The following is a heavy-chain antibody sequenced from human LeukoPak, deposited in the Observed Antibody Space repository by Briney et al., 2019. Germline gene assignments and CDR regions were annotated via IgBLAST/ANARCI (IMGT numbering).Heavy chain of an antibody. Sequence: SETLSLTCAVYGGSFSGYYWSWLRQPPGKGLEWIGEINHSGSTNYNPSLKSRVTISVDTSKNQFSLKLSSVTAADTAVYYCARVPRYCSSTSCYTVDYWGQGTLVTVSS. CDR2: INHSGST. CDR1: GGSFSGYY. D-gene: IGHD2-2*02. CDR3: ARVPRYCSSTSCYTVDY. J-gene: IGHJ4*02. V-gene: IGHV4-34*01.